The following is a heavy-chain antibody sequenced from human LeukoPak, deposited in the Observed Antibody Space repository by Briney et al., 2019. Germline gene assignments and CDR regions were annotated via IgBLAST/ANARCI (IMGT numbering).Heavy chain of an antibody. D-gene: IGHD3-9*01. CDR3: ARAAVNVLRYFDWLLSPLNY. CDR2: ISAYNGNT. CDR1: GHTFTSYG. Sequence: ASVKVSCKASGHTFTSYGISWVRQAPGQGLEWMGWISAYNGNTNYAQKLQGRVTMTTDTSTSTAYMELRSLRSDDTAVYYCARAAVNVLRYFDWLLSPLNYWGQGTLVTVSS. V-gene: IGHV1-18*01. J-gene: IGHJ4*02.